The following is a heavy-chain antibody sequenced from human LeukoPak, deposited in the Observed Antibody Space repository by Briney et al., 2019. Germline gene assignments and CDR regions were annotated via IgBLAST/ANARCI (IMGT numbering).Heavy chain of an antibody. J-gene: IGHJ3*02. D-gene: IGHD1-26*01. Sequence: GGSLRLSCAASGFTFGSYGMHWVRQAPGKGLEWVAFIRYDGSIKYYADSVKGRFTISRDKSKNTVYLEMNSLRGDDTAIYYCTRDLREHGVFDIWGQGTMVTVSS. CDR1: GFTFGSYG. V-gene: IGHV3-30*02. CDR2: IRYDGSIK. CDR3: TRDLREHGVFDI.